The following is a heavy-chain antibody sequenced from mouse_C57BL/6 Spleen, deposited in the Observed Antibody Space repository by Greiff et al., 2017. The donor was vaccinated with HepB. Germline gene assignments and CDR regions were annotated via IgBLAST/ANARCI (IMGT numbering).Heavy chain of an antibody. CDR3: ARSDGYLAWFAY. CDR1: GYTFTDYN. Sequence: VQLQQSGPELVKPGASVKMSCKASGYTFTDYNMHWVKQSHGKSLEWIGYINPNNGGTSYNQKFKGKATLTVNKSSSTAYMELRSLTSEDSAVYYCARSDGYLAWFAYWGQGTLVTVSA. J-gene: IGHJ3*01. V-gene: IGHV1-22*01. D-gene: IGHD2-3*01. CDR2: INPNNGGT.